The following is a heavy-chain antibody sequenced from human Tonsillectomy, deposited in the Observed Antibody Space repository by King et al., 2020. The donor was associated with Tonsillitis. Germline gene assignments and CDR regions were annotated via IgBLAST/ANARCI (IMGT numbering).Heavy chain of an antibody. D-gene: IGHD6-19*01. Sequence: QLVQSGAEVKKPGASVKVSCKASGYTFTSYDINWVRQATGQGLEWMGWMNPNSGNTGYAQKFQGRVTMTRNTSISTAYMELSSLRSEDTAVYYCERPTLIAVAGDFDYWGQGTLVTVSS. J-gene: IGHJ4*02. V-gene: IGHV1-8*01. CDR1: GYTFTSYD. CDR3: ERPTLIAVAGDFDY. CDR2: MNPNSGNT.